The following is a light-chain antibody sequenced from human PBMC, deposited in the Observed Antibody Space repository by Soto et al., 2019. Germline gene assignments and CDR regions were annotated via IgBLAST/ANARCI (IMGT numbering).Light chain of an antibody. CDR1: GGLNDYA. V-gene: IGLV4-69*01. CDR2: FNSDGSH. Sequence: QPVLTQSPSASASLGASVKLTCTLSGGLNDYAIAWHQQQPEKGPRFLMKFNSDGSHTKGDGIPDRFSGSRSGAERYLTISSLQSEDEADYHCQTWATGIPVFGGGTKLTVL. CDR3: QTWATGIPV. J-gene: IGLJ2*01.